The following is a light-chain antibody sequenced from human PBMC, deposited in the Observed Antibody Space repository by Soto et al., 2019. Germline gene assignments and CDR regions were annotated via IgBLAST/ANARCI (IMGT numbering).Light chain of an antibody. CDR3: SSYTSCSTPYV. Sequence: QSALTQPASVSGSPGQSITISCTGTSSDVGGYNYVSWYQQHPGKAPKLMIYEVSNRPSGVSNRFSGSKSGNTASLTISGLQAEDEADYYCSSYTSCSTPYVFGTGTQLTVL. CDR2: EVS. J-gene: IGLJ1*01. V-gene: IGLV2-14*01. CDR1: SSDVGGYNY.